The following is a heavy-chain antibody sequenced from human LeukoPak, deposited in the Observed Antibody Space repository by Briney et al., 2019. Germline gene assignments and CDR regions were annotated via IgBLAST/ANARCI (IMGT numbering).Heavy chain of an antibody. J-gene: IGHJ4*02. CDR1: GGSISSYY. D-gene: IGHD5-18*01. CDR2: IYYSGST. V-gene: IGHV4-59*01. Sequence: PSETLSLTCTVSGGSISSYYWSWIRQPPGKRLEWIGYIYYSGSTNYNPSLKSRVTILVDTSKNQFSLKLSSVTAADTAVYYCARYSYGLGYWGQGTLVTVSS. CDR3: ARYSYGLGY.